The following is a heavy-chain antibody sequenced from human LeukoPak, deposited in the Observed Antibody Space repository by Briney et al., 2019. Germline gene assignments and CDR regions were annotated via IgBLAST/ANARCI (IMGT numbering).Heavy chain of an antibody. Sequence: GGSLRLSCAASGFTFSSYWMHWVRQAPGKGLVWVSRINSDGSSTSYADSVKGRFTISRDNAKNTLYLQMNSLRAEDTAVYYCARDADGVGIAAAFDYWGQGTLVTVSS. CDR1: GFTFSSYW. J-gene: IGHJ4*02. CDR2: INSDGSST. V-gene: IGHV3-74*01. CDR3: ARDADGVGIAAAFDY. D-gene: IGHD6-13*01.